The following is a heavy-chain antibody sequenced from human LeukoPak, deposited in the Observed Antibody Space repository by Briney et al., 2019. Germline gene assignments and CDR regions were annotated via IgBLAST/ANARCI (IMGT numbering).Heavy chain of an antibody. D-gene: IGHD4-17*01. Sequence: GGSLRLSCAASGFTVSATYMNWVRQAPGKGLEWVSIIYTGGNTYYADSVKGRFTISRDISKNTLYLQMNSLRAEDTAAYYCARGTVTAPDYWGQGTLVTVSS. CDR3: ARGTVTAPDY. J-gene: IGHJ4*02. CDR2: IYTGGNT. V-gene: IGHV3-53*01. CDR1: GFTVSATY.